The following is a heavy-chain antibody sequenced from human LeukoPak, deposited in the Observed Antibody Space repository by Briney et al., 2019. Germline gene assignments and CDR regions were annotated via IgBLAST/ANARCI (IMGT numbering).Heavy chain of an antibody. CDR1: GYTFTSYG. D-gene: IGHD2-2*01. CDR3: ARDITVVPADFYYYYYGMDV. J-gene: IGHJ6*02. Sequence: ASVKVSCTASGYTFTSYGISWVRQAPGQGLEWMGWISAYNGNTNYAQKLQGRVTMTTDTSTSTAYMELRSLRSDDTAVYYCARDITVVPADFYYYYYGMDVWGQGTTVTVSS. V-gene: IGHV1-18*01. CDR2: ISAYNGNT.